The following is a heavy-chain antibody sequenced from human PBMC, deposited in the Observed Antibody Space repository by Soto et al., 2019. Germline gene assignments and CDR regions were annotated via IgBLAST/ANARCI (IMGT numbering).Heavy chain of an antibody. D-gene: IGHD2-15*01. CDR1: GFTFSSYW. CDR3: ARESSKYCSGGSCYFGGILDY. Sequence: GGSLRLSCAASGFTFSSYWMSWVRQAPGKGLEWVANIKQDGSEKYYVDSVKGRFTISRDNAKNSLYLQMNSLRAEDTAVYYCARESSKYCSGGSCYFGGILDYWGQGTLVTVSS. CDR2: IKQDGSEK. V-gene: IGHV3-7*01. J-gene: IGHJ4*02.